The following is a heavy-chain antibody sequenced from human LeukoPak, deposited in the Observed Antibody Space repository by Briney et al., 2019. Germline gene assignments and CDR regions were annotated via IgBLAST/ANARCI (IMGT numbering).Heavy chain of an antibody. CDR3: ARAPLTTVNRGGMDV. J-gene: IGHJ6*04. V-gene: IGHV4-61*01. Sequence: PSETLSLTCTVSGGSVSSGSYYWSWIPQPPGKGLEWIGYIYYSGSTNYNPSLKSRLTISVDTSKNQFSLKLSSVTAADTAVYYCARAPLTTVNRGGMDVWGKGTTVTVSS. CDR2: IYYSGST. CDR1: GGSVSSGSYY. D-gene: IGHD4-17*01.